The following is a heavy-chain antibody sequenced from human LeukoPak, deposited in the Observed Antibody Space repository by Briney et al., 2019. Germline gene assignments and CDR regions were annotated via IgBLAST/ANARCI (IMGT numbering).Heavy chain of an antibody. CDR1: GGSISSGDYY. V-gene: IGHV4-30-4*01. J-gene: IGHJ6*02. CDR3: AREGIRVNYYYYGMDV. Sequence: PQTLSLTCTVSGGSISSGDYYWSWIRQPPGKGLEWIGYIYYSGSTYYNPSLKSRVTISVDTSKNQFSLKLSSVTAADTAVYYCAREGIRVNYYYYGMDVWGQGTTVTVSS. CDR2: IYYSGST. D-gene: IGHD2/OR15-2a*01.